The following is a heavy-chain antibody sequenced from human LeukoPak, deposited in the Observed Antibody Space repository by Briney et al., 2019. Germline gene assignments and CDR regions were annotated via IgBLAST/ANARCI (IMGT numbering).Heavy chain of an antibody. CDR1: GGSFSGYY. D-gene: IGHD3-16*01. CDR2: INHSGST. V-gene: IGHV4-34*01. J-gene: IGHJ4*02. Sequence: SETLSHTCAVYGGSFSGYYWSWIRQPPGKGLEWIGEINHSGSTNYNPSLKSRVTISVDTSKNQFSLKLSSVTAADMAVYYCARGGGSGSDYWGQGTLVTVSS. CDR3: ARGGGSGSDY.